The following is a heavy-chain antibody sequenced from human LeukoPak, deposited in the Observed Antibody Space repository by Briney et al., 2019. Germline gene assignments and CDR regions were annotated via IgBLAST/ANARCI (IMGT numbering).Heavy chain of an antibody. Sequence: ALVKVSCKASGYTFTGYYMHWVRQAPGQGLEWMGWINPNSGGTNYAQKFQGRVTMTRDTSISTAYMELSRLRSDHTAVYYCARGVGGDGYNYNAFDIWGQGTMVTVSS. CDR2: INPNSGGT. J-gene: IGHJ3*02. V-gene: IGHV1-2*02. D-gene: IGHD5-24*01. CDR3: ARGVGGDGYNYNAFDI. CDR1: GYTFTGYY.